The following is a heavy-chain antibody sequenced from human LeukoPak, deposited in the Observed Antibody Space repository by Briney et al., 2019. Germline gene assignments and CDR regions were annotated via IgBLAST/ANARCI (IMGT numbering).Heavy chain of an antibody. D-gene: IGHD1-1*01. CDR1: GDSISSGDYY. V-gene: IGHV4-30-4*01. Sequence: PSETLSLTCTVSGDSISSGDYYWSWIRQPPGKGLEWIGYIYYSGSTYYNPSLKSRVTISVDTSKNQFSLKLSSVTAADTAVYYCARDKYNWNLRGYYYGMDVWGKGTTVTVSS. CDR2: IYYSGST. J-gene: IGHJ6*04. CDR3: ARDKYNWNLRGYYYGMDV.